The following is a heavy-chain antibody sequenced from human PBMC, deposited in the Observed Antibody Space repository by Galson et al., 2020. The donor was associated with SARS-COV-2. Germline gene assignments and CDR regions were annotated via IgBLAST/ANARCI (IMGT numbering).Heavy chain of an antibody. CDR2: IYPGDSDT. V-gene: IGHV5-51*01. J-gene: IGHJ4*02. CDR3: ARSPVAAAGFFDY. Sequence: TGGSLRLSCKGSGYSFTSYWIGWVRQMPGKGLEWMGIIYPGDSDTRYSPSFQGQVTISADKSISTAYLQWSSLKASDTAMYYCARSPVAAAGFFDYWGQGTLVTVSS. CDR1: GYSFTSYW. D-gene: IGHD6-13*01.